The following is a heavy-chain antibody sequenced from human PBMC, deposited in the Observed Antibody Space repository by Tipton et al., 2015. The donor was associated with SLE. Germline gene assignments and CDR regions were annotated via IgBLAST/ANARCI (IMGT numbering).Heavy chain of an antibody. CDR3: ARELGSYGHDY. D-gene: IGHD5-18*01. CDR1: GGSISNYY. J-gene: IGHJ4*02. CDR2: IYYSGST. Sequence: LRLSCTVSGGSISNYYWSWIRQPPGKGLEWIGYIYYSGSTNYNPSLKSRVTISVDTSKNQFSLKLRSVTAADTAVYYCARELGSYGHDYWGQGTLVTVSS. V-gene: IGHV4-59*01.